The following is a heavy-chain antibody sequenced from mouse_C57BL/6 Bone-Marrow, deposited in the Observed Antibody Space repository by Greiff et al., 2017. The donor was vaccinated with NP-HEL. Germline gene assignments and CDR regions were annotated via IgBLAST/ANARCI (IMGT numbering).Heavy chain of an antibody. D-gene: IGHD1-1*01. V-gene: IGHV5-2*01. CDR2: INSDGGST. CDR1: EYEFPSHD. Sequence: EVQLMESGGGLVQPGESLKLSCESNEYEFPSHDMSWVRKTPEKRLELVAAINSDGGSTYYPDTMERRFIISRDNTKKTLYLQMSSLRSEDTALYYCARHEPTTVVATGDYAMDYWGQGTSVTVSS. J-gene: IGHJ4*01. CDR3: ARHEPTTVVATGDYAMDY.